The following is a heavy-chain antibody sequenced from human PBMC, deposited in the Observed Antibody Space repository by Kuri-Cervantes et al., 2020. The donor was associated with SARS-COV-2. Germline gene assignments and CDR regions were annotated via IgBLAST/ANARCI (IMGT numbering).Heavy chain of an antibody. V-gene: IGHV1-2*02. D-gene: IGHD6-19*01. CDR1: GYTFTGYY. J-gene: IGHJ4*02. CDR2: INPNSGGT. Sequence: ASVKVSCKASGYTFTGYYMHWVRQAPGRGLEWMGWINPNSGGTSYAQKFQGRVTVTRDTSISTAYMELSRLRSDDTAVYYCARVMAGQGDCWGQGTLVTVSS. CDR3: ARVMAGQGDC.